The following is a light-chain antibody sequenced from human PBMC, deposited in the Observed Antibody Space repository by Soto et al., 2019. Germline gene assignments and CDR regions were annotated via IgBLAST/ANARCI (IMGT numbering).Light chain of an antibody. CDR3: QQRSNWPPT. CDR1: QSVSSY. Sequence: EIVLTQSPATLSLSPGERATLSCRASQSVSSYLAWYQQKPGQAPRLLIYDASNRATGIPARFSGSGSGTDFTLPIHSLEPEDFAVYYCQQRSNWPPTFGQGTKVEIK. V-gene: IGKV3-11*01. CDR2: DAS. J-gene: IGKJ1*01.